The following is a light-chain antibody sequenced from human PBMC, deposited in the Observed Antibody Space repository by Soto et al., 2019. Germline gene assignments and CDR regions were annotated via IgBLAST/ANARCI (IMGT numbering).Light chain of an antibody. Sequence: EIVLTQSPATLSLSPGERATLSCRASQSVSSYLAWYQQKPGQAPRLLIYDASNRATGIPARFSGSGSGTDFTLTISSLEPEDFAVYSFQQRSNWPRTFGQGTKVEIK. CDR3: QQRSNWPRT. CDR2: DAS. CDR1: QSVSSY. J-gene: IGKJ1*01. V-gene: IGKV3-11*01.